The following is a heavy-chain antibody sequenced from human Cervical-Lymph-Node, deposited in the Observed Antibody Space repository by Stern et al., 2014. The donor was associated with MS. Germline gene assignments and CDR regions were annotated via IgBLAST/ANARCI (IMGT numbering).Heavy chain of an antibody. CDR1: GGSISGHC. CDR2: IYYSGST. CDR3: ATGYNYTTHWYLDL. Sequence: QLQLQESGPGRVKPSEILSLTCSVSGGSISGHCWTWIRQPPGKGLEWIGQIYYSGSTNYNPSLKSRVSISVDMSKNQFYLQVTSATPADTAFYYCATGYNYTTHWYLDLWGRGTLVTVSS. J-gene: IGHJ2*01. D-gene: IGHD5-18*01. V-gene: IGHV4-59*11.